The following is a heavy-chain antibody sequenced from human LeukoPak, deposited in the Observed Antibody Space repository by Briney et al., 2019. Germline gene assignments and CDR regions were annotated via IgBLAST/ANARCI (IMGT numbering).Heavy chain of an antibody. J-gene: IGHJ3*02. V-gene: IGHV1-18*01. CDR2: ISTYNGNT. D-gene: IGHD4-17*01. CDR1: GYTCTSYG. Sequence: GASVNLSCKVSGYTCTSYGISRVRRATGQGLEWMGWISTYNGNTNYGQKLQGRVTMTTDTSTSTAYMELRSLGSDDTAVYYCARDTATVTADAFDIWGQGTMVTVSS. CDR3: ARDTATVTADAFDI.